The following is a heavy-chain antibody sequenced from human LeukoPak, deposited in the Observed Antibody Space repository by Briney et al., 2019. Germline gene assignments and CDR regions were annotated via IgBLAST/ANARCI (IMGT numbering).Heavy chain of an antibody. CDR3: ARRYSSGIDH. CDR1: GGSISSSSYY. CDR2: IYYSGST. J-gene: IGHJ4*02. D-gene: IGHD6-19*01. V-gene: IGHV4-39*01. Sequence: SETLSLTCTVSGGSISSSSYYWGWIRQPPGKGLEWIGSIYYSGSTYYNPSLKSRVTISVDTSKNQFSLKLSSVTAADTAVYYCARRYSSGIDHWGQGTLVTVSS.